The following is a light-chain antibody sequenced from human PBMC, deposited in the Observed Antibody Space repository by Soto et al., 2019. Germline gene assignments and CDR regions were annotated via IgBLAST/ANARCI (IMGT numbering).Light chain of an antibody. Sequence: QSSLTQPSSLSGSPGQSVTISCTGTSSDVGAYNYVSWYQQRPGKAPKLIIYGVSRRPSGVPDRFSGSKSGNTASLTVSGLQAEDEADYYCCSYAGTYTFYVFGSGTKVTVL. CDR2: GVS. J-gene: IGLJ1*01. V-gene: IGLV2-11*01. CDR1: SSDVGAYNY. CDR3: CSYAGTYTFYV.